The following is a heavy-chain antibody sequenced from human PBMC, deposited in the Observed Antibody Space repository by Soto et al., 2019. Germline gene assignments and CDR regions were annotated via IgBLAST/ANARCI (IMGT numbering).Heavy chain of an antibody. CDR3: ARSYHIVVVPAAMRARPDAFDI. V-gene: IGHV5-10-1*01. J-gene: IGHJ3*02. D-gene: IGHD2-2*01. CDR2: IDPSDSYT. CDR1: GYSFTSYW. Sequence: GESLKISCKGSGYSFTSYWISWVRQMPGKGLEWMGRIDPSDSYTNYSPSFQGHVTISADKSISTAYLQWSSLKASDTAMYYCARSYHIVVVPAAMRARPDAFDIWGQGTMVTVSS.